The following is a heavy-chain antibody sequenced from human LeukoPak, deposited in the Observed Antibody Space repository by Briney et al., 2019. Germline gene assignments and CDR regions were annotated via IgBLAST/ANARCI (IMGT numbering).Heavy chain of an antibody. CDR3: ARGGRGIVLIFDY. V-gene: IGHV4-39*07. Sequence: SESLSLTCSVSGGSISSSSYFWGWIRQPPGKGLEWIGSIYYSGSTYYNPSLKSRVTISVDTSMNQFSLKLSSVTAADTAVYYCARGGRGIVLIFDYWGQGALVTVSS. D-gene: IGHD2/OR15-2a*01. CDR2: IYYSGST. CDR1: GGSISSSSYF. J-gene: IGHJ4*02.